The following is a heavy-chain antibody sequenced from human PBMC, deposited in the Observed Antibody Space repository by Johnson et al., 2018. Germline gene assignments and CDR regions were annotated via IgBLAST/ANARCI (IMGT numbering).Heavy chain of an antibody. J-gene: IGHJ1*01. CDR2: LYSGGST. V-gene: IGHV3-53*01. CDR1: GFTVSSNY. Sequence: VQLVQSGGGLIQPGGSLRLSCAASGFTVSSNYMSWVRQAPGKGLEWVSVLYSGGSTYSADSGKGRFTISRDNSKNTLYLQMKSLRAEDTAVYYWASPAGGGWVQHWGQGTLVTVSS. CDR3: ASPAGGGWVQH. D-gene: IGHD2-15*01.